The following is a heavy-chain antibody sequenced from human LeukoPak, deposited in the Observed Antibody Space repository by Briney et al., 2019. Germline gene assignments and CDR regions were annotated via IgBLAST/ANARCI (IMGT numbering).Heavy chain of an antibody. V-gene: IGHV3-21*01. Sequence: GGSLRLSCAASGFTFNTYSMNWVRQAPGKGLEWVASISSRSNYINYAESVKGRFTISRDNAQNSLYLQMNSLRAEDTAVYYCARSGSYSDFDYWGQGTLVTVSS. CDR1: GFTFNTYS. D-gene: IGHD1-26*01. CDR3: ARSGSYSDFDY. J-gene: IGHJ4*02. CDR2: ISSRSNYI.